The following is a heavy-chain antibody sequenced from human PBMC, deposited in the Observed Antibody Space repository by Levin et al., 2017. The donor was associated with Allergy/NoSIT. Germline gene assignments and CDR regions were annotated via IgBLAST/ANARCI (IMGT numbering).Heavy chain of an antibody. CDR2: IYYIGST. V-gene: IGHV4-59*01. CDR1: GGSISSDY. Sequence: GSLRLSCTVSGGSISSDYWSWIRQPPGKGLEWIGYIYYIGSTNYNSSLKSRVTISLDTSKTQFSLKLRSVTAADTAVYYCARGAQFYYFEYWGQGTLVTVSS. CDR3: ARGAQFYYFEY. D-gene: IGHD4-11*01. J-gene: IGHJ4*02.